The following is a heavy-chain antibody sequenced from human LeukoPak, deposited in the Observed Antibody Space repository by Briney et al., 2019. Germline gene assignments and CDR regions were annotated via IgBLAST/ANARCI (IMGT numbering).Heavy chain of an antibody. Sequence: GGSLRLSCAASGFTVSSNYMSWVRQAPGKGLEWVSVIYGGGSIYYADSVKGRFTISRDNSKNTLYLQMNSLRAEDTAVYYCARDCSSTSCRGGFDPWGQGTLVTVSS. CDR2: IYGGGSI. CDR1: GFTVSSNY. V-gene: IGHV3-66*02. CDR3: ARDCSSTSCRGGFDP. J-gene: IGHJ5*02. D-gene: IGHD2-2*01.